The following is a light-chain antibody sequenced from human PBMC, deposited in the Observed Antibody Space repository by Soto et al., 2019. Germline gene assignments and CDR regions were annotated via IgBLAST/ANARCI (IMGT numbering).Light chain of an antibody. CDR2: EVT. V-gene: IGLV2-23*02. J-gene: IGLJ1*01. Sequence: QSVLTQPASVTGSPGQSITIPCTGTRCDVGSYNLVSWYQQHPGKASKLLIYEVTERPSGVSNRFSGSKSGSTASLTISGLQPDDEADYYCCSYAGNSEVFGTGTKVTVL. CDR1: RCDVGSYNL. CDR3: CSYAGNSEV.